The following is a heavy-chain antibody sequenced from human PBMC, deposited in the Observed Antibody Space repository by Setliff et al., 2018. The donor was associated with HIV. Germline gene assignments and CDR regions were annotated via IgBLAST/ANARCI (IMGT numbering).Heavy chain of an antibody. D-gene: IGHD5-18*01. Sequence: PSETLSLTCTVSGGSISSYYWSWIRQPPGEGLEWIGYVPASGTTKYNPSLQSRVTISGDSSKNQFSLNLNSVTVADTAVYYCARGGYNYGIQYFQHWGQGTLVTVSS. CDR1: GGSISSYY. J-gene: IGHJ1*01. CDR3: ARGGYNYGIQYFQH. CDR2: VPASGTT. V-gene: IGHV4-4*08.